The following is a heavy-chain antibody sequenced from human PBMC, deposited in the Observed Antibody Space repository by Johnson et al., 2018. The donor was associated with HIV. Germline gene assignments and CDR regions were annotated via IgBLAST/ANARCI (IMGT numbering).Heavy chain of an antibody. CDR1: GFTFSSYW. Sequence: VQLVESGGGLVQPGGSLRLSCAASGFTFSSYWMSWVRQAPGKGLEWVANIKQDGSEKYYVDSVKGRFTISRDNAKNSLYLQINGLRAEEMAVYYCARDGPRRDAYDIWGQGTMVTVSS. V-gene: IGHV3-7*01. CDR3: ARDGPRRDAYDI. CDR2: IKQDGSEK. J-gene: IGHJ3*02.